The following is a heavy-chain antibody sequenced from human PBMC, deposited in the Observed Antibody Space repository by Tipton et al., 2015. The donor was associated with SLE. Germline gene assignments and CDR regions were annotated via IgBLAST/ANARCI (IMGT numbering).Heavy chain of an antibody. CDR2: INHSGST. V-gene: IGHV4-34*01. CDR1: GGSFSGYY. CDR3: ARHLDGTYGSHAFDI. Sequence: TLSLTCAVYGGSFSGYYWSWIRQPPGKGLEWLGEINHSGSTNYNPSLKSRVTISADTSKNQFSLKLSSVTAADTAVYYCARHLDGTYGSHAFDIWGQGTMVTVSS. J-gene: IGHJ3*02. D-gene: IGHD1-26*01.